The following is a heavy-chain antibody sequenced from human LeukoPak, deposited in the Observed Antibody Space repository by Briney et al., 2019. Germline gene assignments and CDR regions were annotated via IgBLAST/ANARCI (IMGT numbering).Heavy chain of an antibody. Sequence: QSGGSLRLSCVASGFTFDDYTMHWVRHRPGKGLEWVSLINWDGVNTDYADSVKGRFVISRDNKKNSLYLQMNSLRTDDTALYYCAKDNSIEASGAYNHFDYWGQGTQVTVSS. CDR3: AKDNSIEASGAYNHFDY. V-gene: IGHV3-43*01. CDR2: INWDGVNT. J-gene: IGHJ4*02. CDR1: GFTFDDYT. D-gene: IGHD1-1*01.